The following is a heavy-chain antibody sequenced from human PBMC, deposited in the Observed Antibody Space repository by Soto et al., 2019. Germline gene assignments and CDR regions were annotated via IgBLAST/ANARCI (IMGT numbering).Heavy chain of an antibody. CDR2: ISSSGSTI. J-gene: IGHJ6*02. CDR1: GFTFRYDY. Sequence: GGSLRLSCAASGFTFRYDYMGWIRQAPWKGLEWVSYISSSGSTIYYADSVKGRFTISRDNAKNSLYLQMNSLRAEDTAVYCCARDSGYESFYYGMDVWGQGTTVTVS. D-gene: IGHD5-12*01. CDR3: ARDSGYESFYYGMDV. V-gene: IGHV3-11*01.